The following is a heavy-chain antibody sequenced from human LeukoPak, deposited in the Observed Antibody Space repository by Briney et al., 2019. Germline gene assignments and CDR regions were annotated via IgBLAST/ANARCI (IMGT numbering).Heavy chain of an antibody. Sequence: PGGSLRLSCAASGFTFSSYGMHWVSQAPGKGLEWVAVISYDGSNKYYADSVKGRFTISRDNSKNTLYLQMNSLRAEDTAVYYCAKDAGYDSSGYPDYWGQGTLVTVSS. J-gene: IGHJ4*02. CDR1: GFTFSSYG. CDR3: AKDAGYDSSGYPDY. CDR2: ISYDGSNK. D-gene: IGHD3-22*01. V-gene: IGHV3-30*18.